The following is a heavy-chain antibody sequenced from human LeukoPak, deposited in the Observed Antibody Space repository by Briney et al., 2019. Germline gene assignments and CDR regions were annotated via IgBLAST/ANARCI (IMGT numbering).Heavy chain of an antibody. Sequence: SETLSLTCTVSGGSISSSSYYWGWIRQPPGKGLEWIGSIYYSGSTYYNPSLKSRVTISVDTSENQFSLKLSSVTAADTAVYYCARPFKGDILTGYDYWGQGTLVTVSS. CDR3: ARPFKGDILTGYDY. D-gene: IGHD3-9*01. J-gene: IGHJ4*02. CDR2: IYYSGST. CDR1: GGSISSSSYY. V-gene: IGHV4-39*01.